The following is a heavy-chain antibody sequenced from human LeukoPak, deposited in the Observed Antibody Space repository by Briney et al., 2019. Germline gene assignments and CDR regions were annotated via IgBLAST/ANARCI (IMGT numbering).Heavy chain of an antibody. J-gene: IGHJ4*02. Sequence: GGSLRLSCAASGFTFSNFGMHWVRQAPGKGLEWVAVISYDGKNEYYTDSVKGRFTISRDNAKNTLYLQMDSLRAEDTAVYYCAKQMAVDYFDYWGQGTLVTVSS. CDR2: ISYDGKNE. CDR3: AKQMAVDYFDY. V-gene: IGHV3-30*18. CDR1: GFTFSNFG. D-gene: IGHD5-24*01.